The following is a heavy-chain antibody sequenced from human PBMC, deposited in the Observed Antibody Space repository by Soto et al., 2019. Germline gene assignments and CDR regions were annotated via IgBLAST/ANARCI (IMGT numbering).Heavy chain of an antibody. V-gene: IGHV1-2*04. Sequence: ASVKVSCKASGYTFTGYYMHWVRQAPGQGLEWMGWINPNSGGTNYAQKFQGWVTMTRDTSISTAYMELSRLRSDDTAVYYCARSSGRYCTNGVCYIFDYWGQGTLVTVSS. CDR3: ARSSGRYCTNGVCYIFDY. CDR2: INPNSGGT. D-gene: IGHD2-8*01. CDR1: GYTFTGYY. J-gene: IGHJ4*02.